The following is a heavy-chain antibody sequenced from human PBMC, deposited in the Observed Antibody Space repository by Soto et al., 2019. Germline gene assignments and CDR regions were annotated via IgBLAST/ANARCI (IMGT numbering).Heavy chain of an antibody. J-gene: IGHJ3*01. Sequence: VRLSSASSGFTLSMSAVNWVSQAPGKGLEWVSYISDSGDRTYYADSVKGRFTISRDRSKNTVSLQMDSLRAEDTAVYYCAKDKGNIVKAGDAFDVWGQGTKVTVSS. CDR2: ISDSGDRT. CDR1: GFTLSMSA. D-gene: IGHD3-16*02. CDR3: AKDKGNIVKAGDAFDV. V-gene: IGHV3-23*01.